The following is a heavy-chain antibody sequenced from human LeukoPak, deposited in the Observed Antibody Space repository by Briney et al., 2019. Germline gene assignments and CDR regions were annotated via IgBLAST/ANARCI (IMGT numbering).Heavy chain of an antibody. CDR2: IYYSGIT. D-gene: IGHD4-23*01. Sequence: PSETLSLTCTVSGGSIRRGGYYWSWIRQHPGKGLEWIGYIYYSGITYYNPSLKSRVTISVDTSKNQFSLKLSSVTAADTAVYYCARYDYGGGYDAFDIWGQGTMVTVSS. V-gene: IGHV4-31*03. CDR3: ARYDYGGGYDAFDI. CDR1: GGSIRRGGYY. J-gene: IGHJ3*02.